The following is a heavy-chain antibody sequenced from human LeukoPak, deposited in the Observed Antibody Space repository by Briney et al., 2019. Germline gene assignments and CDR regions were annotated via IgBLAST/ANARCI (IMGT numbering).Heavy chain of an antibody. CDR2: ISGSSEST. Sequence: PGGSLRLSCAASGFPFSRFAMTWVRQAPGKGLEWVSAISGSSESTNYADSVKGRFTISRDNSKNTLYLQMNNLGADDTAVYYCARVTSAVAGGDYWGQGTLVTVSS. V-gene: IGHV3-23*01. J-gene: IGHJ4*02. CDR1: GFPFSRFA. D-gene: IGHD6-19*01. CDR3: ARVTSAVAGGDY.